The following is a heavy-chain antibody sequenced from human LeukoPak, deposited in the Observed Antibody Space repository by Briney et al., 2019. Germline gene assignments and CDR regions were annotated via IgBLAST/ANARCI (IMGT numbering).Heavy chain of an antibody. D-gene: IGHD3-22*01. Sequence: GGSLRLSCAASGFTLSSYAMSWVRQAPGKGLEWVSAISNSGGSTYYADSVKGRFTISRDNSKNTLYLQMNSLRVDDTALYYCAKARFGYDSSGYYSDYWGQGTLVTVSS. J-gene: IGHJ4*02. CDR2: ISNSGGST. CDR3: AKARFGYDSSGYYSDY. V-gene: IGHV3-23*01. CDR1: GFTLSSYA.